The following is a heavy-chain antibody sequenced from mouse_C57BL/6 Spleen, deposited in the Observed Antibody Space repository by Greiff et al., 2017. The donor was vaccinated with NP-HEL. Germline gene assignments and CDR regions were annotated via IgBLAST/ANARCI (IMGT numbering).Heavy chain of an antibody. D-gene: IGHD1-1*01. CDR3: AREGSYYYGSNAMDY. CDR1: GYTFTDYY. V-gene: IGHV1-26*01. Sequence: EVQLQQSGPELVKPGASVKISCKASGYTFTDYYMNWVKQSHGKSLEWIGDINPNNGGTSYNQKFKGKATLTVDKSSSTAYMELRSLTSEDSAVYYCAREGSYYYGSNAMDYWGQGTSVTVSS. CDR2: INPNNGGT. J-gene: IGHJ4*01.